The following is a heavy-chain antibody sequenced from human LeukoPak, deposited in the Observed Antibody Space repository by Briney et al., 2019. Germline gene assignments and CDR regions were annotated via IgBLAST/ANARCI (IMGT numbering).Heavy chain of an antibody. V-gene: IGHV3-48*03. Sequence: GGSLRLSCAASGFPFSDHEMNCVRPAPGKGREWVSYIRSRGSDKYYPASVTGRFTISRDNAKNSLYLQMNSVRAEDTDVYASAKARSGWSDFDSWGQGTLVTVSS. D-gene: IGHD6-19*01. CDR3: AKARSGWSDFDS. CDR2: IRSRGSDK. CDR1: GFPFSDHE. J-gene: IGHJ4*02.